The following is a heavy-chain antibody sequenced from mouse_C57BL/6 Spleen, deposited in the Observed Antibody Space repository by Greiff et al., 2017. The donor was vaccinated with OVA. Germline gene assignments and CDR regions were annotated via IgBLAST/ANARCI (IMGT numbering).Heavy chain of an antibody. CDR2: IDPANGNT. V-gene: IGHV14-3*01. CDR3: ARDPDYYGSSYGGYAMDY. D-gene: IGHD1-1*01. Sequence: EVQLQQSVAELVRPGASVKLSCTASGFNIKNTYMHWVKQRPEQGLEWIGRIDPANGNTKYAPKFQGKATITADTSSNTAYLQLSSLTSEDTAIYYCARDPDYYGSSYGGYAMDYWGQGTSVTVSS. CDR1: GFNIKNTY. J-gene: IGHJ4*01.